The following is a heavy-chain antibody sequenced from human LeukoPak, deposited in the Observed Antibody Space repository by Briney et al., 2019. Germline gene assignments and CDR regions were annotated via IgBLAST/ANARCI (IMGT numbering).Heavy chain of an antibody. Sequence: SETLSLTCSVSGYSISSGYYWGWIRQPPGKGLEWIGSIYYSGSTYYNPSLKSRVTISVDTSKNQFSLKLSSVTAADTAVYYCARPDIVATQYAFDIWGQGTMVTVSS. CDR3: ARPDIVATQYAFDI. J-gene: IGHJ3*02. D-gene: IGHD5-12*01. CDR2: IYYSGST. V-gene: IGHV4-38-2*01. CDR1: GYSISSGYY.